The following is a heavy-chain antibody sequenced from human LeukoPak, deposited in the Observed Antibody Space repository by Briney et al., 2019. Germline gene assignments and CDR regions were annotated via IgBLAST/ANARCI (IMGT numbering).Heavy chain of an antibody. D-gene: IGHD3-22*01. J-gene: IGHJ4*02. Sequence: ASVKVSCKASGYTFTSYGINWVRQAPGQGLEWLGRISTYNGNTSYAQKLQGRVTMTTDTSTSTAYMELRSLRSDDTAVFYCAREEGYYDSSGYKYYLDYWGQGTLVTVSS. CDR2: ISTYNGNT. V-gene: IGHV1-18*01. CDR1: GYTFTSYG. CDR3: AREEGYYDSSGYKYYLDY.